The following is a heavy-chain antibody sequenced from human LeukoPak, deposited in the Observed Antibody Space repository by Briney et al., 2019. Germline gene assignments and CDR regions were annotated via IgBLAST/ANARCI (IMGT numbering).Heavy chain of an antibody. D-gene: IGHD3-10*01. CDR1: GYTFTGYY. V-gene: IGHV1-2*04. CDR2: INPDSGGT. Sequence: ASVKVSCKASGYTFTGYYIHWVRQAPGQGLEWMGWINPDSGGTNYAQKFKGWVTMTRDTSITTAYMELSSLRSEDTAVYYCARGPYMMVRGVIISYYGMDVWGQGTTVTVSS. J-gene: IGHJ6*02. CDR3: ARGPYMMVRGVIISYYGMDV.